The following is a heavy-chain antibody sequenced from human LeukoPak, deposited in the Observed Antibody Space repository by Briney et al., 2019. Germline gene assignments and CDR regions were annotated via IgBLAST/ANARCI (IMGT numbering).Heavy chain of an antibody. CDR1: GYTFTGYY. Sequence: ASVKVSCKASGYTFTGYYMHWVRQAPGQGLEWMGWINTNTGNPTYAQGFTGRFVFSLDTSVSTAYLQISSLKAEDTAVYYCARGSNTEGHYKYYYDYMDVWGKGTTVTVSS. CDR3: ARGSNTEGHYKYYYDYMDV. V-gene: IGHV7-4-1*02. J-gene: IGHJ6*03. CDR2: INTNTGNP. D-gene: IGHD1-14*01.